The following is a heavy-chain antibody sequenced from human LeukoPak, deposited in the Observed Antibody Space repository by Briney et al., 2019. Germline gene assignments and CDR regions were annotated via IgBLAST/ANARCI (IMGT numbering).Heavy chain of an antibody. CDR1: GFTFSSYS. J-gene: IGHJ4*02. Sequence: GGSLRLSCAASGFTFSSYSMNWVRQAPGKGLEWVSYISSSSSTIYYADSVKGRFTISRDNSKNTLYLQMNSLRAEDTAVYYCARDGSGYLPGWFDYWGQGTLVTVSS. D-gene: IGHD3-22*01. V-gene: IGHV3-48*01. CDR2: ISSSSSTI. CDR3: ARDGSGYLPGWFDY.